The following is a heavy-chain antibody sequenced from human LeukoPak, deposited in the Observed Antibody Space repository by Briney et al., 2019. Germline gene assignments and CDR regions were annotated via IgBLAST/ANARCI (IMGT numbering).Heavy chain of an antibody. J-gene: IGHJ2*01. CDR1: GFTFSNYW. Sequence: GESLKISCAASGFTFSNYWMHWVRQVPGKGLVWVSHINSDGRIINYADSVKGRFTISRDNAKNTLYLQMNSLRVEDTAVYYCARGRGWYFDLWGRGTLVTVSS. V-gene: IGHV3-74*01. CDR3: ARGRGWYFDL. CDR2: INSDGRII. D-gene: IGHD3-10*01.